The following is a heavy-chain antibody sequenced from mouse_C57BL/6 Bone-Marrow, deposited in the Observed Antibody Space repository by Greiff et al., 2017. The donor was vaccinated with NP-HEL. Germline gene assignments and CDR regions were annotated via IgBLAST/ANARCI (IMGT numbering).Heavy chain of an antibody. Sequence: QQSHGKSLEWIGYIYPNNGGNGYNQKFKGKATLTVDKSSSTAYMELRSLTSEDSAVYYCARSRPHWYFDVWGTGTTVTVSS. CDR3: ARSRPHWYFDV. D-gene: IGHD3-2*02. V-gene: IGHV1-34*01. J-gene: IGHJ1*03. CDR2: IYPNNGGN.